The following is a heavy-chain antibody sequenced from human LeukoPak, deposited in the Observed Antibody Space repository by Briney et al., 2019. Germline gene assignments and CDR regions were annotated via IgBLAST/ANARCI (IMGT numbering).Heavy chain of an antibody. Sequence: SETLSLTCAVYGGSFSGYYWGWIRQPPGKGLEWIGEINHSGSTNYNPSLKSRVTISVDTSKNQFSLKLSSVTAADTAVYYCARGRINDYVWGSYRQNFDYWGQGTLVTVSS. CDR1: GGSFSGYY. D-gene: IGHD3-16*02. J-gene: IGHJ4*02. CDR3: ARGRINDYVWGSYRQNFDY. V-gene: IGHV4-34*01. CDR2: INHSGST.